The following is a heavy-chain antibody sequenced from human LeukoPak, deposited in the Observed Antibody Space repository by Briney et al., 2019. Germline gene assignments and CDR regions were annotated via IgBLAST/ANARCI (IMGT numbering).Heavy chain of an antibody. Sequence: GGSLRLSCAASGFTFSSYEMNWVRQAPGKGLEWVSYISSSGSTIYYADSVKGRFTISRDNAKNSLYLQMNSLRAEDTAVYYCARGRSYYDSSGHQGWFDPWGQGTLVTVSS. D-gene: IGHD3-22*01. J-gene: IGHJ5*02. CDR1: GFTFSSYE. V-gene: IGHV3-48*03. CDR2: ISSSGSTI. CDR3: ARGRSYYDSSGHQGWFDP.